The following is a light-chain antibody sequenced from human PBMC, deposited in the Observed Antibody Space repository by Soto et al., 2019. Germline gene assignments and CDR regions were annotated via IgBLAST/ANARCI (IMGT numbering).Light chain of an antibody. CDR2: EVS. J-gene: IGLJ2*01. V-gene: IGLV2-14*01. CDR1: SSDVGGYNY. CDR3: SSYSNSSPVV. Sequence: QSVLTQPASVSGSPGQSITISCTGTSSDVGGYNYVSWYQQHPGKAPKLMIYEVSNRPSGVSNRFSGSKSGNTASLTISGLQDEDEADYYCSSYSNSSPVVFGGGTKVTVL.